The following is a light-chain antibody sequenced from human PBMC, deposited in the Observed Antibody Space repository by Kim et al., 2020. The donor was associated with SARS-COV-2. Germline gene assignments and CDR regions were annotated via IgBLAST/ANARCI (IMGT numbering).Light chain of an antibody. Sequence: LSPGESATLSCRASQTVSSTYLAWYQQKPGQAPRLLMYGVSNRATGIPDRFSGSGSGTDFTLTISRLEPEDFVVYYCLQYGSSSYTFGQGTKLEIK. CDR1: QTVSSTY. CDR3: LQYGSSSYT. J-gene: IGKJ2*01. V-gene: IGKV3-20*01. CDR2: GVS.